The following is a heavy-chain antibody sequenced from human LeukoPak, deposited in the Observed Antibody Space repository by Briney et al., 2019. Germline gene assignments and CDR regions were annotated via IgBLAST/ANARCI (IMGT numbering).Heavy chain of an antibody. CDR1: GFTFSSYW. V-gene: IGHV3-7*01. Sequence: GGSLRLSCAASGFTFSSYWMSWVRQAPGKGLEWVAHIKQDGSEKYYVDSVKGRFTISRDNAKNSLYLQMNSLRAEDTAVYYCARVLLDYGDYGNWFDPWGQGTLVTVSS. CDR3: ARVLLDYGDYGNWFDP. CDR2: IKQDGSEK. D-gene: IGHD4-17*01. J-gene: IGHJ5*02.